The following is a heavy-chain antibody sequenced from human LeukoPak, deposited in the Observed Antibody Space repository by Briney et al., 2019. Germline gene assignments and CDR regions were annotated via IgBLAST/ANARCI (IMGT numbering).Heavy chain of an antibody. CDR2: IYYSGST. J-gene: IGHJ4*02. CDR3: ARGTSSIAARPFDY. V-gene: IGHV4-39*01. CDR1: GGSISSSSYY. D-gene: IGHD6-6*01. Sequence: SETLSLTCTVSGGSISSSSYYWGWIRQPPGTGLEWLGSIYYSGSTYYNPSLKSRVTISVDTSKNQFSLKLSSVTAADTAVYYCARGTSSIAARPFDYWGQGTLVTVSS.